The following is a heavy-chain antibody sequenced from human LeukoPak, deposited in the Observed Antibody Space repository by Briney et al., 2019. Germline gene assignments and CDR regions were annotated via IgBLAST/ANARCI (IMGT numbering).Heavy chain of an antibody. CDR1: GYTFTSYG. Sequence: VASVKVSCKASGYTFTSYGISWVRQAPGQGLEWMGWISAYNGNTNYAQKLQGRVTMTTDTSTSTAYMELKSLRSDDTAVYYCARYYDSSGYPQYTFDYWGQGTLVTVSS. J-gene: IGHJ4*02. V-gene: IGHV1-18*01. D-gene: IGHD3-22*01. CDR3: ARYYDSSGYPQYTFDY. CDR2: ISAYNGNT.